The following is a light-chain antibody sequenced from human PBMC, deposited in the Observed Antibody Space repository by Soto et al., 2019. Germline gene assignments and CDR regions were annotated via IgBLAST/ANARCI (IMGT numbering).Light chain of an antibody. CDR3: MQGKYCPWT. Sequence: DVVMTQSPLSLPVTLGQPASISCRSSQSLVHSSGNTYLNWFLQRPGHSPRRLSDQVSNRDSGVPERFSGSGSGIDFTLKISRVEVDDVGVYYCMQGKYCPWTFGQGTEVDIK. J-gene: IGKJ1*01. CDR1: QSLVHSSGNTY. CDR2: QVS. V-gene: IGKV2-30*02.